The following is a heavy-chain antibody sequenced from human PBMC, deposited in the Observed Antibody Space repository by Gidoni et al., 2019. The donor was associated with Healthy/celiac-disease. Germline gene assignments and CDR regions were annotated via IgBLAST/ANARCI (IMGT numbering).Heavy chain of an antibody. CDR3: ARQRGTRSKGYYDSNLKIGNWFDP. D-gene: IGHD3-22*01. CDR2: IYYSGST. J-gene: IGHJ5*02. V-gene: IGHV4-39*01. CDR1: GGSIRRSSYY. Sequence: QLQLQASGPGLVKPSETLSLTCTVSGGSIRRSSYYWGWLRQPPGKGLEWIGSIYYSGSTYYNPSLKSRVTISVDTSKNQFSLKLSSVTAADTAVYYCARQRGTRSKGYYDSNLKIGNWFDPWGQGTLVTVSS.